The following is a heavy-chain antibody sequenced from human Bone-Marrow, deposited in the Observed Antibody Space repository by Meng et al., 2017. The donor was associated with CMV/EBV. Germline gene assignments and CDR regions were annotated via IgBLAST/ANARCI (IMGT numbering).Heavy chain of an antibody. CDR2: ISGSGGST. CDR1: GFTFSSYA. D-gene: IGHD3-10*01. J-gene: IGHJ6*02. V-gene: IGHV3-23*01. Sequence: GGSLRLSCAASGFTFSSYAMSWVRQAPGKGLEWVSAISGSGGSTYYADSVKGRFTISRDNSKNTLYLQMNSLRAEDTAVYYCARDRDYYYGMDVWGQGNTVTVSS. CDR3: ARDRDYYYGMDV.